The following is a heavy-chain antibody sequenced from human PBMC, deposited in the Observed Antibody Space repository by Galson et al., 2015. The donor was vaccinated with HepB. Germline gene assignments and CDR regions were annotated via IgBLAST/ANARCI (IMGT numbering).Heavy chain of an antibody. CDR1: GFTFSSYA. D-gene: IGHD3-22*01. V-gene: IGHV3-23*01. J-gene: IGHJ4*02. Sequence: SLRLSCAASGFTFSSYAMSWVRQAPGKGLEWVSAISGSGGSTYYADSVKGRFTISRDNSKNTLYLQMNSLRAEDTAVYYCAGGGGSSGYYYVFDYWGQGTLVTVSS. CDR2: ISGSGGST. CDR3: AGGGGSSGYYYVFDY.